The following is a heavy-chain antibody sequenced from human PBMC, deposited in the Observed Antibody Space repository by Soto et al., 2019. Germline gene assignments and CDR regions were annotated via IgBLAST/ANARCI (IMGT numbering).Heavy chain of an antibody. D-gene: IGHD3-22*01. CDR1: GGTFSIYA. V-gene: IGHV1-69*13. CDR3: ARGVHYDSSGYYYFY. J-gene: IGHJ4*02. Sequence: SVKVSCKASGGTFSIYAIDWVRQAPGQGLEWMGGIIPLFGTANYAQNFQGRITITADESTNTAYMELRSLRSEDTAVYYCARGVHYDSSGYYYFYWGQGTLVTVSS. CDR2: IIPLFGTA.